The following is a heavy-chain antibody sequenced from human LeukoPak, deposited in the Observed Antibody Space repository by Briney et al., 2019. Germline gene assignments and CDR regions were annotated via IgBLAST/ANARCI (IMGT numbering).Heavy chain of an antibody. V-gene: IGHV3-7*03. CDR1: GFTFSYYW. CDR2: MKEDGSEK. J-gene: IGHJ4*02. CDR3: ARGPNYGSRSDYFDY. D-gene: IGHD3-10*01. Sequence: GGSLTLSCAASGFTFSYYWINWVRHAPGKWREWLANMKEDGSEKYCVDCVKGRLTISRDNAKKSLYLQRNSMRVEDTAVYYCARGPNYGSRSDYFDYWGQGTLVTVSS.